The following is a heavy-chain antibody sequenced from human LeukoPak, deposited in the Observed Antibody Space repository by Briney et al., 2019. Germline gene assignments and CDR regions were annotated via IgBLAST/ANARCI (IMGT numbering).Heavy chain of an antibody. CDR2: ISYDGSNK. Sequence: GGSLRLSCAASGFTFSSYAMHWVRQAPGKGLEWVAVISYDGSNKYYADSVKGRFTISRDNSKNTLYLQMNSLRAEDTAVYYCAPLGQQLNWGQGTPVTVSS. J-gene: IGHJ4*02. CDR3: APLGQQLN. D-gene: IGHD6-13*01. V-gene: IGHV3-30-3*01. CDR1: GFTFSSYA.